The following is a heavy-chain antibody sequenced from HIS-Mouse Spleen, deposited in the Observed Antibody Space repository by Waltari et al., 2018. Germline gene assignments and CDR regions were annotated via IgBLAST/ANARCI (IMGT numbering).Heavy chain of an antibody. J-gene: IGHJ2*01. D-gene: IGHD6-13*01. Sequence: QLQLQESGPGLVKPSETLSLTCTVSGGSISSSSYYWGWIRQPPGKGLEWIGGSYYRGSTYYNPSLKSRVTISGDTSKNQFSLKLSSVTAADTAVYYCAREIPYSSSWYDWYFDLWGRGTLVTVSS. V-gene: IGHV4-39*07. CDR1: GGSISSSSYY. CDR3: AREIPYSSSWYDWYFDL. CDR2: SYYRGST.